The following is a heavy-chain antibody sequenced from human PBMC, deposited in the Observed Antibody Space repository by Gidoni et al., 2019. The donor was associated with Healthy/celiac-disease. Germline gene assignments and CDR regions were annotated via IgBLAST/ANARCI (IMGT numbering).Heavy chain of an antibody. CDR2: IYTSGST. CDR1: GGSISSGRYY. J-gene: IGHJ3*02. V-gene: IGHV4-61*02. D-gene: IGHD3-22*01. Sequence: QVQLQESGPGLVKPSQTLSLTCTVSGGSISSGRYYWSWIRQPAGKGLEWIGRIYTSGSTNYNPSLKSRVTISVDTSKNQFSLKLSSVTAADTAVYYCARDYPPWYDSSPSGAFDIWGQGTMVTVSS. CDR3: ARDYPPWYDSSPSGAFDI.